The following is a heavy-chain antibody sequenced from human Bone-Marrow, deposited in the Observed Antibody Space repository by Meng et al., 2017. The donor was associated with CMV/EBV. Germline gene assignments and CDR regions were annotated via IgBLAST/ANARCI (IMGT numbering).Heavy chain of an antibody. CDR1: GFTFSSYG. Sequence: GESLKISCAASGFTFSSYGMHWVRQAPGKGLEWVAFIRYDGSNKYYADSVKGRFTISRDNSKNSLYLQMNSLRAEDTAVYYCASSRSGSYYGMDVWGQGTTVTVSS. V-gene: IGHV3-30*02. CDR3: ASSRSGSYYGMDV. J-gene: IGHJ6*02. D-gene: IGHD1-26*01. CDR2: IRYDGSNK.